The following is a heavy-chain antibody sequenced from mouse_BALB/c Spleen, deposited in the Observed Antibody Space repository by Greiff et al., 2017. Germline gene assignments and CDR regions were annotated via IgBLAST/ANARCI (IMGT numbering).Heavy chain of an antibody. CDR2: INPYNGDT. Sequence: VQLKESGPELVKPGASVKISCKASGYSFTGYFMNWVKQSHGKSLEWIGRINPYNGDTFYNQKFKGKATLTVDKSSSTAHMELLSLTSEDSAVYYCGRGDYGNIYAMDYWGQGTSVTVSS. CDR1: GYSFTGYF. J-gene: IGHJ4*01. V-gene: IGHV1-37*01. D-gene: IGHD2-1*01. CDR3: GRGDYGNIYAMDY.